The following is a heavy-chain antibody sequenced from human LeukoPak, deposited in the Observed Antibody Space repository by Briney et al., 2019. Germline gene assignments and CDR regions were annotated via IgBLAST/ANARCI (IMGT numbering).Heavy chain of an antibody. V-gene: IGHV3-23*01. D-gene: IGHD3-10*01. Sequence: GGSLRLSCAASGFTFSSYAMTWVRQAPGKGLEWVSGISVSGDSTFYADSVKGRFTISRDNSKNTLYLQMNSLRAEDTAVYYCARAGVPVALISDYWGQGTLVTVSS. CDR2: ISVSGDST. CDR1: GFTFSSYA. CDR3: ARAGVPVALISDY. J-gene: IGHJ4*02.